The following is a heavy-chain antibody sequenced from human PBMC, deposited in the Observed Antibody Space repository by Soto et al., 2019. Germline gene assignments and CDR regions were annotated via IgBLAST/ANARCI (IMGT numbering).Heavy chain of an antibody. D-gene: IGHD1-7*01. CDR1: GFSLSTSGVG. J-gene: IGHJ5*02. CDR2: IYWNDDK. CDR3: AHIPPRYNWNSYIGYNWFDP. V-gene: IGHV2-5*01. Sequence: ESGPTLVNPTQTLTLTCTFSGFSLSTSGVGVGWIRQPPGKALEWLALIYWNDDKRYSPSLKSRLTITKDTSKNQVVLTMTNMDPVDTATYYCAHIPPRYNWNSYIGYNWFDPWGQGTLVTVSS.